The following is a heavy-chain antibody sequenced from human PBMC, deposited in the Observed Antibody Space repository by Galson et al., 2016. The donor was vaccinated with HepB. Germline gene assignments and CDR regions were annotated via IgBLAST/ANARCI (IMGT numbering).Heavy chain of an antibody. Sequence: SLRLSCAASGFTFNTYMNWVRQAPGRGLEWVSSISSYSSYSYYADSVKGRLTISRDNAKNSLYLQMNSLRVEDTAVYYCAKYGRNYYDFLTDEYGWGQGTLVIVSS. CDR2: ISSYSSYS. J-gene: IGHJ4*02. D-gene: IGHD3-9*01. V-gene: IGHV3-21*01. CDR1: GFTFNTY. CDR3: AKYGRNYYDFLTDEYG.